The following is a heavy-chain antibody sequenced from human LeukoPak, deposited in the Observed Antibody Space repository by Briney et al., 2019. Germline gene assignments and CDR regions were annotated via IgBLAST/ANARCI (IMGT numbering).Heavy chain of an antibody. CDR3: ARTARFLGEFDS. Sequence: SETLSLTCTVSGGSITNYYWSWIRQPPGKGLEWIGYIYYSGSTNYNPSLKSRVTISVDTSKNQFSLKLNSVTAADTAVYYCARTARFLGEFDSWGQGTLVTASS. CDR2: IYYSGST. D-gene: IGHD3-10*01. J-gene: IGHJ4*02. CDR1: GGSITNYY. V-gene: IGHV4-59*01.